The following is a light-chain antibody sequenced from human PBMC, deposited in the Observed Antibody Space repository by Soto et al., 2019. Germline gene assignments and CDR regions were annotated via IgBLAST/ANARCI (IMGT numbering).Light chain of an antibody. CDR2: GAS. V-gene: IGKV3-20*01. CDR3: HHYGRSRHT. CDR1: QSVSSTY. J-gene: IGKJ2*01. Sequence: EIVLTQSPGTLSLSPGERATRACRASQSVSSTYLAWYRHKPGQAPRLLIYGASSRAAGIPDRFSGSGSGTDFTLTISRLEPEDFAVYYSHHYGRSRHTFGHGTKVEIK.